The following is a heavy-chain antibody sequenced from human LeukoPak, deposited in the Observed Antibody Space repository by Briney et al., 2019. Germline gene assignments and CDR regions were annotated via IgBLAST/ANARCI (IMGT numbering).Heavy chain of an antibody. CDR1: GGSISSGNYY. J-gene: IGHJ5*02. D-gene: IGHD6-6*01. V-gene: IGHV4-30-4*01. CDR2: IYYSGST. Sequence: SQTLPLPCTVSGGSISSGNYYWSWIRQPPGKGLEWIGYIYYSGSTYYNPSLKSRVTISVDTSKNQFSLKLSSVSAADTAVYYCAREYSSSHSGFDPWGQGTLVTVSS. CDR3: AREYSSSHSGFDP.